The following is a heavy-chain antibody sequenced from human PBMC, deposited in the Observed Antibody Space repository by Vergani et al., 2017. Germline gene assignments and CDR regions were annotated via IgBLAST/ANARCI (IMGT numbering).Heavy chain of an antibody. CDR1: GFTFSSYA. V-gene: IGHV3-23*01. CDR2: ISGSGGST. J-gene: IGHJ6*03. CDR3: AKGPFCSSXSCPDYYYYYYMDV. Sequence: VQLLESGGGLVQPGGSLRLSCAASGFTFSSYAMSWVRQAPGKGLEWVSSISGSGGSTYYADSVKGRFTISRDNSKNTLYLQMNSLRAEDTAVYYCAKGPFCSSXSCPDYYYYYYMDVWGKGTTVTVSS. D-gene: IGHD2-2*01.